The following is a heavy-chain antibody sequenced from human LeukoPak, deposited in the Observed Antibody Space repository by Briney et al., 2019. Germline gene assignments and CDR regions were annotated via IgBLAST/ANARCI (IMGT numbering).Heavy chain of an antibody. CDR2: IYTSGST. CDR3: AREVTMVRGVILPTLDY. D-gene: IGHD3-10*01. V-gene: IGHV4-61*02. CDR1: GGSISSGSYY. Sequence: PSQTLSLNCTVSGGSISSGSYYWSWIRQPAGKGLEWIGRIYTSGSTNYNPSLKSRVTISVDTSKIQFSLKLSSVTAADTAVYYCAREVTMVRGVILPTLDYWGQGTLVTVSS. J-gene: IGHJ4*02.